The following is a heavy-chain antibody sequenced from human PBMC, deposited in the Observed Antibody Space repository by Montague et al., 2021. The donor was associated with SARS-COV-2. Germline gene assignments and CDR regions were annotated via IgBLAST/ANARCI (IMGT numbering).Heavy chain of an antibody. D-gene: IGHD4-11*01. V-gene: IGHV4-31*03. CDR3: ARDGYSNSGFDP. CDR2: LYYSGRT. Sequence: TLSLTCTVSGGSISSGGYYWSWIRQHSGQGLAWIGYLYYSGRTYYNPSLKSRVTILVDMSKNQFSLKLSSVTAADTALYYRARDGYSNSGFDPWGQGTLVNVDS. CDR1: GGSISSGGYY. J-gene: IGHJ5*02.